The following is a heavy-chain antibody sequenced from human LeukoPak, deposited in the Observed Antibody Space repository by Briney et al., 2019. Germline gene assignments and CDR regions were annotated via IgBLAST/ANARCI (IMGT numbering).Heavy chain of an antibody. CDR3: ARGSCSGGSCYYFDY. Sequence: PGGSLRLSCAASGFTFSSYDMHWVRQATGKGLEWVSAIGTAGDTYYPGSVKGRFTISRENAKNSLYLQMNSLRAGDTAVYYCARGSCSGGSCYYFDYWGQGTLVTVSS. D-gene: IGHD2-15*01. CDR1: GFTFSSYD. J-gene: IGHJ4*02. CDR2: IGTAGDT. V-gene: IGHV3-13*01.